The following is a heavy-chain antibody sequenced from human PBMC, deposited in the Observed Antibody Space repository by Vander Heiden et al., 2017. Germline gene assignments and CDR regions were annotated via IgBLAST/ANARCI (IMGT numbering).Heavy chain of an antibody. CDR3: ARDQLPNYYDSSGEGY. CDR2: IYDSGST. D-gene: IGHD3-22*01. Sequence: QLQLQDSGPGLVRPSQTISLTCTVSGGSTSRGDYYWSWIRQPPGKGLGWIAYIYDSGSTYYNPSLKSRVTISVDTSKNQFSLKLSSVTAADTAVYYCARDQLPNYYDSSGEGYWGQGTLVTVSS. J-gene: IGHJ4*02. CDR1: GGSTSRGDYY. V-gene: IGHV4-30-4*01.